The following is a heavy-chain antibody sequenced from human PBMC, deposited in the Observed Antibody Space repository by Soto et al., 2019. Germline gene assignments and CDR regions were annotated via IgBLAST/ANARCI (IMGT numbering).Heavy chain of an antibody. V-gene: IGHV3-23*01. Sequence: GGSLRLSCAASGFTFSSYAMSWVRQAPGKGLEWVSAISGSGGSTYYAASVKGRFTISRDNSKNTLYLQMNSLRAEDTAVYYCAKDPLLRYFDPPGDYYYYYMDVWGKGTTVTVSS. D-gene: IGHD3-9*01. CDR1: GFTFSSYA. CDR3: AKDPLLRYFDPPGDYYYYYMDV. CDR2: ISGSGGST. J-gene: IGHJ6*03.